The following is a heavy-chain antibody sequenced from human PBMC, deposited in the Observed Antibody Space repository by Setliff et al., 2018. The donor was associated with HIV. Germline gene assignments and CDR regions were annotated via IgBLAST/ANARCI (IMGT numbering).Heavy chain of an antibody. CDR3: ARGPSYSSSWYYYFDY. V-gene: IGHV1-69*13. CDR1: GGTFSDHG. CDR2: IIPISGTS. J-gene: IGHJ4*02. Sequence: ASVKVSCKASGGTFSDHGITWVRQAPGQGLDWMGGIIPISGTSNYAQKFWGRLTITADESTRTAYMELSSLRSEDAALYYCARGPSYSSSWYYYFDYWGQGTLVTVSS. D-gene: IGHD6-13*01.